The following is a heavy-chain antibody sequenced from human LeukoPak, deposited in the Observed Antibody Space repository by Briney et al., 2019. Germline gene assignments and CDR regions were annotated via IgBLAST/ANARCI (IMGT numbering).Heavy chain of an antibody. D-gene: IGHD3-9*01. V-gene: IGHV3-21*01. J-gene: IGHJ4*02. Sequence: GGSLRLSCAASGFTFSSYSMNWVRQAPGKGLEWVSSISSSSSYIYYADSVKGRFTISRDNAKNSLYLQMNSLRAEDTAVYYCARDRLRYFDWPLLGGFDYWGQGTLATVSS. CDR2: ISSSSSYI. CDR3: ARDRLRYFDWPLLGGFDY. CDR1: GFTFSSYS.